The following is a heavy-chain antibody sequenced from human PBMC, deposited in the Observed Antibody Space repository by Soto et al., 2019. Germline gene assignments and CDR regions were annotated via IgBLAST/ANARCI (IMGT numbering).Heavy chain of an antibody. CDR2: IIPIFGTA. J-gene: IGHJ6*02. CDR3: ARAPSGGEQWLVAYYYYGMDV. Sequence: ASVKVSCKASGGTFSSYAISWVRQAPGQGLEWMGGIIPIFGTANYAQKFQGRVTITADESTSTAYMEPSSLRSEDTAVYYCARAPSGGEQWLVAYYYYGMDVWGQGTTVTVSS. D-gene: IGHD6-19*01. CDR1: GGTFSSYA. V-gene: IGHV1-69*13.